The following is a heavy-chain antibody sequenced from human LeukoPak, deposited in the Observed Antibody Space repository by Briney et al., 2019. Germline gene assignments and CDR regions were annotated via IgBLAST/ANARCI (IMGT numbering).Heavy chain of an antibody. CDR1: GGSFSGYY. D-gene: IGHD6-13*01. Sequence: PSETLSLTCAVYGGSFSGYYWSWIRQPPGKGLEWIGEINHSGSTNYNPSLKSRVTISVDTSKNQFSLKLSSVTAADTAVYYCARVRKQQLVHYYMDVWGKGTTVTVSS. CDR3: ARVRKQQLVHYYMDV. V-gene: IGHV4-34*01. J-gene: IGHJ6*03. CDR2: INHSGST.